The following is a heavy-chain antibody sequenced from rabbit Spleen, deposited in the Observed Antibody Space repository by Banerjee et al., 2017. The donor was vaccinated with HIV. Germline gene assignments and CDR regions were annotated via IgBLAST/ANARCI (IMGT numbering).Heavy chain of an antibody. CDR3: AREGGILVAGAFNL. CDR1: GLDFSVDYW. V-gene: IGHV1S45*01. J-gene: IGHJ4*01. CDR2: IDVVRRGNT. D-gene: IGHD4-1*01. Sequence: QEQLEESGGDLVKPGGTLTLTCKASGLDFSVDYWICWVRQAPGKGLEWIACIDVVRRGNTYYASWAKGRSTVSKTSSTTVTLQMTSLTAADTATYFCAREGGILVAGAFNLWGQGTLVTVS.